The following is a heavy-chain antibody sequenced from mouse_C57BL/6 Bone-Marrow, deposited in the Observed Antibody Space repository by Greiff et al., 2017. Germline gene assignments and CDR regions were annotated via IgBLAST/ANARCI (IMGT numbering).Heavy chain of an antibody. J-gene: IGHJ2*01. CDR2: IYPRSGNT. CDR3: ARFGYSGSSYNY. Sequence: QVQLQQSGAELARPGASVKLSCKASGYTFTSYGISWVKQRTGQGLEWIGEIYPRSGNTYYNEKFKGKATLTADKSSSTAYMELRSLTPEDSAVFFCARFGYSGSSYNYWGQGTTLTVSS. CDR1: GYTFTSYG. V-gene: IGHV1-81*01. D-gene: IGHD1-1*01.